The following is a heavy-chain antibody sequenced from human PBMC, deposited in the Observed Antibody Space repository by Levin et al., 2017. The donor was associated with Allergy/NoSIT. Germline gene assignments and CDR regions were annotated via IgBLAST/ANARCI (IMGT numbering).Heavy chain of an antibody. CDR2: VNTNTGKP. D-gene: IGHD3-10*01. CDR1: GYTITTYA. CDR3: VRDGGTGDVLGY. V-gene: IGHV7-4-1*02. J-gene: IGHJ4*02. Sequence: RASVKVSCKASGYTITTYALNWVRQAPGQGLEWVGWVNTNTGKPTYAPGFGGRFVFTLDTSVSTVYMQINNLRPEDTAMYYCVRDGGTGDVLGYWGQGTLVTVSS.